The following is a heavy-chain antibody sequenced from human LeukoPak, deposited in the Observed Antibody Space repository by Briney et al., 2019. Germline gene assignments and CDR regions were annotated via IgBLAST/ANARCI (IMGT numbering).Heavy chain of an antibody. D-gene: IGHD5-12*01. V-gene: IGHV3-66*02. CDR2: ISSGGTP. CDR1: GFTVSTNY. Sequence: GGSLRLSCAASGFTVSTNYMSWVRQAPGKGLEWVPVISSGGTPYYADSVKGRFTISRDSSENTLYLQMHSLRAEDTAVYYCGRGGAGYAFDYWGQGTLVTVSS. J-gene: IGHJ4*02. CDR3: GRGGAGYAFDY.